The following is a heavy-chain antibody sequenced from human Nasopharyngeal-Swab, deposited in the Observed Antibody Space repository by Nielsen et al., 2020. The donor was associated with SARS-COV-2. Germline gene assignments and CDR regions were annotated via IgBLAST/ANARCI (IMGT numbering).Heavy chain of an antibody. Sequence: ESLKISCTVSGGSISSYYWSWIRQPAGKGLEWIGRIYTSGSTNYNPSLKSRVTMSVDTSKNQFSLKLSSVTAADTAVYYCARGSLHYYGSGSYYNVLDYWGQGTLVTVSS. D-gene: IGHD3-10*01. CDR1: GGSISSYY. V-gene: IGHV4-4*07. CDR2: IYTSGST. CDR3: ARGSLHYYGSGSYYNVLDY. J-gene: IGHJ4*02.